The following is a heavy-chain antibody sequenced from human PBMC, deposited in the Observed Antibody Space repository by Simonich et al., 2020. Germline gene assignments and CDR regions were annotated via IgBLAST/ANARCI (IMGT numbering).Heavy chain of an antibody. V-gene: IGHV3-48*01. CDR2: ISSSSSTI. CDR1: GFTFSSYS. Sequence: EVQLVESGGGLVQPGGSLRLSCAASGFTFSSYSMNWVRQAPGKGLEWVSYISSSSSTIYYADSVKGRFTISRDNVKNSLYLQMNSLRAEDTAVYYCARDSSYYAFDIWGQGTMVTVSS. J-gene: IGHJ3*02. D-gene: IGHD5-12*01. CDR3: ARDSSYYAFDI.